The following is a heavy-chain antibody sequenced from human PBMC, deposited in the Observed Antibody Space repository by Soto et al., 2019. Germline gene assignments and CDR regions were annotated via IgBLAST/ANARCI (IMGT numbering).Heavy chain of an antibody. D-gene: IGHD3-10*01. CDR2: SAYTGNT. V-gene: IGHV4-59*01. CDR3: VKDRGPVLLLY. Sequence: PSETLSLTCAVSGGSITTYHWSWIRQFPGKGLEWIAYSAYTGNTNYNPSLKSRVTISMDTSKNQLSLNLTSVTAADTAVYYCVKDRGPVLLLYWGQGTLVTVSS. CDR1: GGSITTYH. J-gene: IGHJ4*02.